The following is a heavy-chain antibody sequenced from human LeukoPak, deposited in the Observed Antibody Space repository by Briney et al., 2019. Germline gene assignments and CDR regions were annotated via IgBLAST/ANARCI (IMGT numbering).Heavy chain of an antibody. CDR2: ISYDGSNK. V-gene: IGHV3-30*18. CDR3: AKGGGSSWYFGY. J-gene: IGHJ4*02. Sequence: GGSLRLSCAASGFTFSSYGMHWVRQAPGKGREWVAVISYDGSNKYYADSVKGRFTISRDNSKNTLYLQMNSLRAEDTAVYYCAKGGGSSWYFGYWGQGTLVTVSS. CDR1: GFTFSSYG. D-gene: IGHD6-13*01.